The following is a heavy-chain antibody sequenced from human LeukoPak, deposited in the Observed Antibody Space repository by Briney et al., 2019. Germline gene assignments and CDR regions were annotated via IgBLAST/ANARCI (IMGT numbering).Heavy chain of an antibody. D-gene: IGHD3-10*01. J-gene: IGHJ4*02. V-gene: IGHV4-30-4*08. Sequence: SETLSLTCTVSGGSISSDNYYWTWIRQPPGKGLEWIGYIYYSGSTYYNPSLKSRVTMSIDTSKNQFSLKLSSVTAADTAVYYCARHLHYGSGSSDYWGQGTLVTVSS. CDR3: ARHLHYGSGSSDY. CDR1: GGSISSDNYY. CDR2: IYYSGST.